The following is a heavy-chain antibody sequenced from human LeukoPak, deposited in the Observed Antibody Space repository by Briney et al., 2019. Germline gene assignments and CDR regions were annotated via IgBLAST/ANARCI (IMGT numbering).Heavy chain of an antibody. J-gene: IGHJ3*02. CDR3: ARGLLPAAAGHDAFDI. D-gene: IGHD6-13*01. CDR1: GFTFSSYS. V-gene: IGHV3-21*01. Sequence: PGGSLRLSCAASGFTFSSYSMNWVRQAPGKGLEWVSSISSSSSYIYYADSVKGRFTISRDNAKNSLYLQMNSLRAEDTAVYYCARGLLPAAAGHDAFDIWGQGTMVTVSS. CDR2: ISSSSSYI.